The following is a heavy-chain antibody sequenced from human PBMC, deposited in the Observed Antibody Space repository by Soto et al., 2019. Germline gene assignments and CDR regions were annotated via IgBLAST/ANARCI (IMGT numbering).Heavy chain of an antibody. V-gene: IGHV3-15*01. CDR2: IKSKTDGGTT. CDR3: TTGGATDGDAFDI. D-gene: IGHD5-12*01. Sequence: GESLKISCAASGFTFSNAWMSWVRQAPGKGLEWVGRIKSKTDGGTTDYAAPVKGRFTISRDDSKNTLYLQMNSLKTEDTAVYYCTTGGATDGDAFDIWGQGTMVTVSS. J-gene: IGHJ3*02. CDR1: GFTFSNAW.